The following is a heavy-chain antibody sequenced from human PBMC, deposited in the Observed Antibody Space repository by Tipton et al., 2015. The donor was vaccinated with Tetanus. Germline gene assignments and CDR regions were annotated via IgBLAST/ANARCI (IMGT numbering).Heavy chain of an antibody. V-gene: IGHV4-59*13. Sequence: PGLVKPSETLSLTCNVSGGSITSYYWSWIRQRPGRGLEWVGYVRYTGKDNYNPSLRSRVTLSVDTSKNQFSLQMSSVTAADTAVHYCARIGWPENNKPGFDIWGQGTMVTVSS. CDR1: GGSITSYY. J-gene: IGHJ3*02. D-gene: IGHD1/OR15-1a*01. CDR2: VRYTGKD. CDR3: ARIGWPENNKPGFDI.